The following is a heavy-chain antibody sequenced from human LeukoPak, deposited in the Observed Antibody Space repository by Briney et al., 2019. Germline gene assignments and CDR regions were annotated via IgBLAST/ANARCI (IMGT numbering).Heavy chain of an antibody. D-gene: IGHD6-19*01. CDR1: GYSFTDYW. J-gene: IGHJ4*02. CDR2: IYPGDSDI. CDR3: ARRRSIAVADY. V-gene: IGHV5-51*01. Sequence: GESLKISCETSGYSFTDYWIGWVRQMPGKGLEWMGIIYPGDSDIKYSPSFQGQVTISADKSINTAYLQWGSLKASDTAMYYCARRRSIAVADYWGQGTLVTVSS.